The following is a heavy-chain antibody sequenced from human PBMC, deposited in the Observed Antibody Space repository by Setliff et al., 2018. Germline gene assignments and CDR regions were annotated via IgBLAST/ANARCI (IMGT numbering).Heavy chain of an antibody. CDR3: ARHKSNGSGSYPSLYMDV. CDR2: MYYSGST. Sequence: PSETLSLTCTVSGGSISSGSDYWGLIRQPPGKGLEWVATMYYSGSTYSNPSLKSRLIISVDAPDNQFSVKLSSVTAADTAVYYCARHKSNGSGSYPSLYMDVWGKGIMVTVSS. CDR1: GGSISSGSDY. V-gene: IGHV4-39*01. J-gene: IGHJ6*03. D-gene: IGHD3-10*01.